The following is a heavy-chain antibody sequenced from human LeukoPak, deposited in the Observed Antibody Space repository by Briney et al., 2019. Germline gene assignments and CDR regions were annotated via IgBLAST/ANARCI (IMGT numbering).Heavy chain of an antibody. Sequence: MAGGSLRLSCAASGFTFSFCSMNWARQAPGRGLGWVSSNSSGSSFIYYADSVKGRFTISRDNAKNSLHLQMNSLRAEDTAVYYCARVFGSGWMYFDFWGQGTLVTVSS. CDR2: NSSGSSFI. CDR3: ARVFGSGWMYFDF. V-gene: IGHV3-21*01. CDR1: GFTFSFCS. J-gene: IGHJ4*02. D-gene: IGHD6-19*01.